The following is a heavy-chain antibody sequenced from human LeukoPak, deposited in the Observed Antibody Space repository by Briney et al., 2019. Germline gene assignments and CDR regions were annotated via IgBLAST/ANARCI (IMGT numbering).Heavy chain of an antibody. CDR2: FFTSGSI. CDR1: GGSISTGSYY. CDR3: ARSAYCGGACYAEYCFDS. Sequence: PSQTLSLTCVVSGGSISTGSYYWSWFRQPAGKGPEWIGRFFTSGSINYNFSLKSRLTLSVDTSKNQFSLNLTSVTAADTAVYFCARSAYCGGACYAEYCFDSWGPGTLVTVSS. V-gene: IGHV4-61*02. D-gene: IGHD2-21*02. J-gene: IGHJ4*02.